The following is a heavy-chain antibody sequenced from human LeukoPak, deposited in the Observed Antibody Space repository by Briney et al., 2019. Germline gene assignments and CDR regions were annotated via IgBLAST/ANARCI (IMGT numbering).Heavy chain of an antibody. Sequence: GGSLRLSCAASGFTVSSNYMSWVRQAPGKGLEWVSVIYSGGSTYCADSVKGRFTISRDNSKNTLYLQMNSLRAEDTAVYYCARETYYYGSGSYYPDAFDIWGQGTMVTVSS. CDR3: ARETYYYGSGSYYPDAFDI. D-gene: IGHD3-10*01. CDR1: GFTVSSNY. V-gene: IGHV3-66*01. CDR2: IYSGGST. J-gene: IGHJ3*02.